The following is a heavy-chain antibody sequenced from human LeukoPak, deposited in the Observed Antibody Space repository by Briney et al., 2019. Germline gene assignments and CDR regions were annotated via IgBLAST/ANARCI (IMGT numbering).Heavy chain of an antibody. CDR1: GFTFSSYA. D-gene: IGHD3-3*01. Sequence: GGSLRLSCAASGFTFSSYAMSWVRQAPGKGLEWVSAISGSGVATYYADSVKGRFTISRDNSKNTLYLQMNSLRAGDTAVYYCAKGNYDFWSGYPGLSYFDYWGQGTLVAVSS. V-gene: IGHV3-23*01. J-gene: IGHJ4*02. CDR2: ISGSGVAT. CDR3: AKGNYDFWSGYPGLSYFDY.